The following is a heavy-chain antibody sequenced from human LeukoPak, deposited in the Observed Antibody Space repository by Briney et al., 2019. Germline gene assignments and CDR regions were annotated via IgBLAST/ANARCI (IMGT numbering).Heavy chain of an antibody. D-gene: IGHD2-21*02. V-gene: IGHV1-69*13. CDR3: ARSGYCGGDCYLGWFDP. Sequence: SVKVSCKASGGTFSSDPISWVRQAPGQGLEWVGGIIPMFGTAKNAQKFQGRVTITADESTSTVYMELSSLRSEDTAVYYCARSGYCGGDCYLGWFDPWGQGTLVTVSS. CDR2: IIPMFGTA. CDR1: GGTFSSDP. J-gene: IGHJ5*02.